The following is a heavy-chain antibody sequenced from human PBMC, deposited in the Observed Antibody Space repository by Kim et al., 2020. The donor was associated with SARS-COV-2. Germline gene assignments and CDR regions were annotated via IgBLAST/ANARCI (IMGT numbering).Heavy chain of an antibody. V-gene: IGHV4-61*02. J-gene: IGHJ4*02. CDR3: ARDSSSSYRY. CDR2: IYTSGST. CDR1: GGSISSGSYY. D-gene: IGHD6-6*01. Sequence: SETLSLTCTVSGGSISSGSYYWSWIRQPAGKGLEWIGRIYTSGSTNYNPSLKSRVTISVDTSKNQFSLKLSSVTAADTAVYYCARDSSSSYRYWGQGTLVTVSS.